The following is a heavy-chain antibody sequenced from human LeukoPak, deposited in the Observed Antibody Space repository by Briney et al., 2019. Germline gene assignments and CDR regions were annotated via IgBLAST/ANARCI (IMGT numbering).Heavy chain of an antibody. CDR3: ARAVGYSSGWYQFDY. V-gene: IGHV1-2*02. CDR2: INPNSGVT. CDR1: GYTFTGYF. D-gene: IGHD6-19*01. Sequence: ASVKVSCKASGYTFTGYFMHWVRQAPGQGLEWMGWINPNSGVTNYAQKFQGRVTMTRDSSISTAYKELSRLRSDDTAVFYCARAVGYSSGWYQFDYWGQGTLVTVSS. J-gene: IGHJ4*02.